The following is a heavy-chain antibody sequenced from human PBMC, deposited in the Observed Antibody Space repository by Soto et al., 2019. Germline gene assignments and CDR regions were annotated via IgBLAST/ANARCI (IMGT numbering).Heavy chain of an antibody. V-gene: IGHV1-18*01. CDR2: INGYNGDA. CDR3: ARDLRSTDYYFDL. CDR1: GYTFSNYG. D-gene: IGHD2-2*01. Sequence: QVQLVQSGGEVKNPGASVKVSCKASGYTFSNYGISWVRQAPGQGLEWMGWINGYNGDANYAQNLQGRVTVTTDTSTYTVYMEVRSLRFDDTAVYYYARDLRSTDYYFDLWGRGPLVIVSS. J-gene: IGHJ2*01.